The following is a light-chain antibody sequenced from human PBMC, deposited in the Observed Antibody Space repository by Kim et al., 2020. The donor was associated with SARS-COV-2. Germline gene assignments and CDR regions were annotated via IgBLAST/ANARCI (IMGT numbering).Light chain of an antibody. J-gene: IGKJ5*01. Sequence: SLPPGETTPPSSRARRGSSSCLAWYQQKPGQAPRVLIYGASTRATGIPARFSGSGSGTEFTLTISNLQSEDFAVYYCQQYANWRTFGQGTRLEIK. V-gene: IGKV3-15*01. CDR2: GAS. CDR1: RGSSSC. CDR3: QQYANWRT.